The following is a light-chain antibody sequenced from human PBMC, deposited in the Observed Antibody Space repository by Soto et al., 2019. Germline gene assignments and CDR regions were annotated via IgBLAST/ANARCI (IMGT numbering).Light chain of an antibody. Sequence: EMVMPQSPATLSVSPGERATLSCRASQNLSRNLAWYQQQPGQAPRLLIYGASTKATGIPARFSGSGSGTDFTLNISSLQSEDFAVYYCQQYDKWPHTFGQGTKLEIK. CDR2: GAS. V-gene: IGKV3-15*01. CDR1: QNLSRN. J-gene: IGKJ2*01. CDR3: QQYDKWPHT.